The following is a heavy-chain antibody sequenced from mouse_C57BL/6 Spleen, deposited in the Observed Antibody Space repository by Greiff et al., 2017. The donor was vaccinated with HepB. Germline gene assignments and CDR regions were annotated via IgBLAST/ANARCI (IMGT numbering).Heavy chain of an antibody. J-gene: IGHJ1*03. Sequence: VQLQQSGPELVKPGASVKISCKASGYAFSSSWMNWVKQRPGKGLEWIGRIYPGDGDTNYNGKFKGKATLTADKSSSTAYMQLSSLTSEDSAVYFCARGGYDYDEGYFDVWGTGTTVTVSS. CDR1: GYAFSSSW. CDR3: ARGGYDYDEGYFDV. V-gene: IGHV1-82*01. D-gene: IGHD2-4*01. CDR2: IYPGDGDT.